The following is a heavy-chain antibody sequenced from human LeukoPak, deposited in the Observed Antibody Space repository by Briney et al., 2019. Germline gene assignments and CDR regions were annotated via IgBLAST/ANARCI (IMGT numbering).Heavy chain of an antibody. CDR2: IYTRGST. CDR1: GGSISSYY. CDR3: ARSKAHLSTSWYGTWFDP. D-gene: IGHD2-2*01. J-gene: IGHJ5*02. V-gene: IGHV4-4*07. Sequence: SETLSLTCTVSGGSISSYYWSWIRQPAGKGLEWIGRIYTRGSTYYNPSLKSRVTISVDTSKNQLSLKLSSVTAADTAVYYCARSKAHLSTSWYGTWFDPWGQGTLVTVSS.